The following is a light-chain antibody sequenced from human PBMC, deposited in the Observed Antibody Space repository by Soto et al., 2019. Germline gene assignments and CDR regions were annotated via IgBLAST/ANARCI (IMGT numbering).Light chain of an antibody. J-gene: IGKJ4*01. CDR3: QHRSNWPSLI. V-gene: IGKV3-11*01. CDR1: QSVGTF. Sequence: EIVLTQSPATLSLSPGERATLSCRASQSVGTFLVWYQQKPGQAPRLLIHDASIRATGIPDRFRGSGSGTDFTPTISSLVPDDFAVYYCQHRSNWPSLIFGGGTKVEIK. CDR2: DAS.